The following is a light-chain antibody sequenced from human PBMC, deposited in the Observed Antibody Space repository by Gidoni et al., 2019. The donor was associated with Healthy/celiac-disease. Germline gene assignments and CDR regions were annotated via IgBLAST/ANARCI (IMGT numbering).Light chain of an antibody. CDR2: AAS. CDR3: QQYYSYSYP. CDR1: QGISSY. V-gene: IGKV1-8*01. Sequence: AIRITQSPSSLSASTGDRVTITCRASQGISSYLAWYQQKPGKAPKLLIYAASTLQSGVPSRFSGSGSGTDFTLTISCLQSEDFATYYCQQYYSYSYPFGQGTRPEIK. J-gene: IGKJ5*01.